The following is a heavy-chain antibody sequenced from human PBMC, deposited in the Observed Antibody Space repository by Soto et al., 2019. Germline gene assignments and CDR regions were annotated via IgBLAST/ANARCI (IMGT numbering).Heavy chain of an antibody. CDR3: ARQHDILTGYYIRPEYNWFDP. J-gene: IGHJ5*02. CDR1: GGSISSSSYY. V-gene: IGHV4-39*01. Sequence: LSLTCTVSGGSISSSSYYWGWIRQPPGKGLEWIGSIYYSGSTYYNPSLKSRVTISVDTSKNQFSLKLSSVTAADTAVYYCARQHDILTGYYIRPEYNWFDPWGQGTLVTVSS. CDR2: IYYSGST. D-gene: IGHD3-9*01.